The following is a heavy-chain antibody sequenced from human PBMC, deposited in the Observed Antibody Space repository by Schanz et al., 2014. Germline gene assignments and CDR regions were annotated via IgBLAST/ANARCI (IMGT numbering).Heavy chain of an antibody. CDR3: ARKVVATIGGYFDF. D-gene: IGHD5-12*01. CDR2: MNESHSTI. Sequence: EVQLLESGGGLVEPGGSLRLSCAASGFSFSSYAMGWVRQARGKGLEWVSAMNESHSTIYYADSVRGRFTISRDNAENTLFLQMNSLRAEDTAVYYCARKVVATIGGYFDFWGQGTLXTVSS. V-gene: IGHV3-23*01. CDR1: GFSFSSYA. J-gene: IGHJ4*02.